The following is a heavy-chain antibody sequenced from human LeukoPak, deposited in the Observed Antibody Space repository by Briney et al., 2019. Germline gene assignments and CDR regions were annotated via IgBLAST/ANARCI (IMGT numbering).Heavy chain of an antibody. Sequence: PSETLSLTCAVYGGSFSGYYWSWIRQPPGKGLEWIGEINHSGSTNNNPSLKSRVTISVDTSKNQFSLKLSSVTAADTAVYYCAREGIAVAGQKFDYWGQGTLVTVSS. V-gene: IGHV4-34*01. D-gene: IGHD6-19*01. CDR3: AREGIAVAGQKFDY. CDR2: INHSGST. J-gene: IGHJ4*02. CDR1: GGSFSGYY.